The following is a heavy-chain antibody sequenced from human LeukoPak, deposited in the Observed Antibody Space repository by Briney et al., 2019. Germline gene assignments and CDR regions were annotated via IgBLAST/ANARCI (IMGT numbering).Heavy chain of an antibody. CDR2: IISNGGST. Sequence: TGGSLRLSCAASGFTFSSYSMHWVRQAPGKGLESVSAIISNGGSTYYANSVKGRFTISRGNSKNTLYLQMGSLRVEDMAVYYCARVRMGATVSDFYYYYMDVWGKGTTVTVSS. CDR1: GFTFSSYS. J-gene: IGHJ6*03. CDR3: ARVRMGATVSDFYYYYMDV. D-gene: IGHD1-26*01. V-gene: IGHV3-64*01.